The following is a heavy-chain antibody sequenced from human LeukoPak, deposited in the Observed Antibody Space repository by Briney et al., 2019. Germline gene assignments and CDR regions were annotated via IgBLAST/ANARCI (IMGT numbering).Heavy chain of an antibody. CDR1: DDSFSSHY. CDR2: ISYIGTT. Sequence: PSQTLSLTCAVSDDSFSSHYWTWIRQPPGKGLEWIGYISYIGTTNYNPSLKSRVTISIDTSKNQFSLKLSSVTAADTAVYYCARDLVTVTKGFDIWGQGTMVSVSS. J-gene: IGHJ3*02. CDR3: ARDLVTVTKGFDI. V-gene: IGHV4-59*11. D-gene: IGHD4-17*01.